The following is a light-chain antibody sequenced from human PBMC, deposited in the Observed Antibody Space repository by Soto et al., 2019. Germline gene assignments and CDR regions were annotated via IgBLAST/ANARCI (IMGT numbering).Light chain of an antibody. V-gene: IGKV1-39*01. CDR2: AAS. J-gene: IGKJ1*01. CDR3: QQLNSYPWT. CDR1: QSVSNY. Sequence: IQMTQSPSSLSASVGDRVTITCRASQSVSNYLNWYQQKPGKAPTLLIYAASTLQSGVPSRISGSGSGTDFTLTISSLQPEDFATYYCQQLNSYPWTFGQGTKVDIK.